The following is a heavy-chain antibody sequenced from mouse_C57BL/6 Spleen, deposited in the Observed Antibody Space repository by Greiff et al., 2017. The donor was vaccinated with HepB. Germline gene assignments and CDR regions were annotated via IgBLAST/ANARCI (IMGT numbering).Heavy chain of an antibody. CDR3: AKGPVVSYWYFDV. D-gene: IGHD1-1*01. CDR1: GFSLTSYG. CDR2: IWSGGST. V-gene: IGHV2-4*01. J-gene: IGHJ1*03. Sequence: QVQLQQSGPGLVQPSQSLSITCTVSGFSLTSYGVHWVRQPPGKGLEWLGVIWSGGSTDYNAAFISRLSISKDNSKSQVFFKMNSLQADDTAIYYCAKGPVVSYWYFDVWGTGTTVTVSS.